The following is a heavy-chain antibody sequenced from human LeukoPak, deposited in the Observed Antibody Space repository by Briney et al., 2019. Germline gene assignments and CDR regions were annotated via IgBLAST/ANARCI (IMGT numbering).Heavy chain of an antibody. J-gene: IGHJ5*02. CDR3: ARVGGGGYCSSTSCPRVGNWFDP. D-gene: IGHD2-2*01. Sequence: GGSLRLSCAASGFTFSSYWMHWVRQAPGKGLVWVSRINSDGSSTSYADSVKGRFTISRDNAKNTLYLQMNSLRAEDTAVYYCARVGGGGYCSSTSCPRVGNWFDPWGQGTLVTVSS. CDR2: INSDGSST. CDR1: GFTFSSYW. V-gene: IGHV3-74*01.